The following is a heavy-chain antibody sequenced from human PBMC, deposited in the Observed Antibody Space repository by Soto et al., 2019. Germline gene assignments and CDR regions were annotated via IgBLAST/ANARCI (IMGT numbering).Heavy chain of an antibody. CDR1: GLTFSSYA. Sequence: TGGPLRLSCAASGLTFSSYAMSWVRQAPGKRLEGVSAISGSGGSTYYADSVKGRFTISRDNSKNTLYLQMNSLRAEGRAVYYCAQDLLPFLEWSPPRLGGLDVWGQGTTVT. V-gene: IGHV3-23*01. D-gene: IGHD3-3*02. CDR2: ISGSGGST. J-gene: IGHJ6*02. CDR3: AQDLLPFLEWSPPRLGGLDV.